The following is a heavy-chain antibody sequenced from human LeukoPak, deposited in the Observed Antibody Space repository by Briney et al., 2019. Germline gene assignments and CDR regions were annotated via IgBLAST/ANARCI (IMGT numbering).Heavy chain of an antibody. CDR2: ISYDGSNK. J-gene: IGHJ6*04. CDR3: ARDRGWELLQRDYYYGMDV. V-gene: IGHV3-30*04. D-gene: IGHD1-26*01. Sequence: GGSLRLSCAASGFTFSSYAMHWVRQAPGKGLEWVAVISYDGSNKYYADSVKGRFTISRDNSKNTLYLQMNSLRAEDTAVYYCARDRGWELLQRDYYYGMDVWGKGTTDTVSS. CDR1: GFTFSSYA.